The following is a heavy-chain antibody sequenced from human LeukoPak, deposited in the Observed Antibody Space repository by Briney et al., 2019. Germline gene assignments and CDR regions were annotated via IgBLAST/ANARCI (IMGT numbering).Heavy chain of an antibody. CDR2: ISGRGGST. Sequence: GGSLRLSCAASGFTFSSYAMSWVRQAPGKGLEWVSAISGRGGSTNYADSVKGRFTISRDNAKNTLYLQMNSLRDEDTAVFYCARSRYDYIWGIDYWGQGTLVTISS. V-gene: IGHV3-23*01. CDR3: ARSRYDYIWGIDY. D-gene: IGHD3-16*01. J-gene: IGHJ4*02. CDR1: GFTFSSYA.